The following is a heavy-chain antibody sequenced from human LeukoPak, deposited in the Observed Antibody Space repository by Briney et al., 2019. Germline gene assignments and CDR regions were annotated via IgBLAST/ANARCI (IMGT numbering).Heavy chain of an antibody. CDR1: GNTFTSYG. J-gene: IGHJ5*02. D-gene: IGHD2-2*01. V-gene: IGHV1-18*01. Sequence: ASVKVSCKASGNTFTSYGITWVRQAPGQGLEWMGWISAYNGNTNYAQKFQGRVTMTTDTSTSTGYMELRSLRSDDTAVYYCARAPIVVVPGAGNWFDPWGQGTLVTVSS. CDR2: ISAYNGNT. CDR3: ARAPIVVVPGAGNWFDP.